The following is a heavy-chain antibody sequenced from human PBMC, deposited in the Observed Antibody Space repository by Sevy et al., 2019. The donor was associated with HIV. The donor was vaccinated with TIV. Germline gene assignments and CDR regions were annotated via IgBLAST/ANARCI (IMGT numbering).Heavy chain of an antibody. CDR3: AKDYARSLGDAFDI. J-gene: IGHJ3*02. D-gene: IGHD3-16*02. CDR2: ISDNGGII. V-gene: IGHV3-23*01. CDR1: EFTFSNFA. Sequence: GGSLRLSCEASEFTFSNFAMNWVRQAPGKGLEWVSVISDNGGIIDYADSLKGRLTISRDNSKNTLYLQMNSLRAEDTATYYCAKDYARSLGDAFDIWGQGTVVTVSS.